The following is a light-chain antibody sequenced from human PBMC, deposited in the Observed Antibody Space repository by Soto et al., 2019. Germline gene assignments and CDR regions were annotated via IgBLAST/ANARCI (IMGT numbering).Light chain of an antibody. CDR1: QSLLHSNGYNS. Sequence: DIVMTQSPLSLPVTPGEPASISCRSSQSLLHSNGYNSLDWYLQKPGQSPQLLIYLGSNRASGVPDRFSGSGSSTDFTLKISRVEAEDVGVYYCMQALQTPPTFGQGTKLEIK. CDR3: MQALQTPPT. J-gene: IGKJ2*01. CDR2: LGS. V-gene: IGKV2-28*01.